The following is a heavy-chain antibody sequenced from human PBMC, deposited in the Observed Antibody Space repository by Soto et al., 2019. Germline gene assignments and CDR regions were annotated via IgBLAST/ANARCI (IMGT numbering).Heavy chain of an antibody. CDR2: IYYNGNT. CDR1: NGSIGISISY. Sequence: PSETLSLTCTVSNGSIGISISYWGGIRQPPGGGLAWIGSIYYNGNTYYNPSLKSRVTISVDTSKNQFSLKLSAVTAADTAVYYCARRYSSAFDIWGQGTMVT. J-gene: IGHJ3*02. D-gene: IGHD6-13*01. CDR3: ARRYSSAFDI. V-gene: IGHV4-39*01.